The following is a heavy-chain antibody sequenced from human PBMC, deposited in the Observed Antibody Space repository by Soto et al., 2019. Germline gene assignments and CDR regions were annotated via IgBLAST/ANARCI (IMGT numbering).Heavy chain of an antibody. V-gene: IGHV3-23*01. Sequence: PGGSLRLSCAASGFTFSSYAMSWVRQAPGKGLEWVSAISGSGGSTYYADSVKGRFTISRDNSKNTLYLQMNSLRAEYTAVYYCAKDGAYIVLVPADEYGMDVWGQGTTVTVSS. D-gene: IGHD2-2*01. J-gene: IGHJ6*02. CDR1: GFTFSSYA. CDR2: ISGSGGST. CDR3: AKDGAYIVLVPADEYGMDV.